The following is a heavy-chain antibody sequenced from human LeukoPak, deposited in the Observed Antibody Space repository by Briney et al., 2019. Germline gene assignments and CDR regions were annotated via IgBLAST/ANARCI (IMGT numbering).Heavy chain of an antibody. CDR2: ISNSGGST. J-gene: IGHJ3*02. CDR3: ARDYYFDWTHDAFDI. Sequence: GGSLRLSCAASGFIFRNYVVAWVRQAPGKGLEWVSQISNSGGSTYYADSVKGRFAISRDNSKNTLYLQMNSLRAEDTAVYYCARDYYFDWTHDAFDIWGQGTMVTVSS. V-gene: IGHV3-23*01. D-gene: IGHD3-9*01. CDR1: GFIFRNYV.